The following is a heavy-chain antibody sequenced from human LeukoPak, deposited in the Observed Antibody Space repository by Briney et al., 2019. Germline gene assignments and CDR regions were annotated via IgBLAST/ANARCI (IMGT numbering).Heavy chain of an antibody. CDR2: IYTGDTDT. J-gene: IGHJ6*03. CDR3: ARALWFGELSSYYLDV. D-gene: IGHD3-10*01. V-gene: IGHV5-51*01. Sequence: GESLKISCKGSGSTFTSYWIDWVRQTPGKGLEWMGIIYTGDTDTRSSSSFQGQVTISTDKYISTAYLQWSSLKASAADMYYCARALWFGELSSYYLDVWGNGTTVTVSS. CDR1: GSTFTSYW.